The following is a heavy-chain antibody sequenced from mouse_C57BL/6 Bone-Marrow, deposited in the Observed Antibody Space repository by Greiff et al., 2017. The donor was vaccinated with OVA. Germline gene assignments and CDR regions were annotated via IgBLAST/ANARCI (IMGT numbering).Heavy chain of an antibody. V-gene: IGHV1-53*01. J-gene: IGHJ4*01. D-gene: IGHD1-1*01. Sequence: VQLQQSGTELVKPGASVKLSCKASGYTFTSYWMHWVKQRPGQGLEWIGNINPSNGGTNYNEKFKSKATLTVDKSSSTAYMQLSSLTSEDSAVYYCEREWYYYCSSYGYAMDYWGQGTSVTVSS. CDR2: INPSNGGT. CDR3: EREWYYYCSSYGYAMDY. CDR1: GYTFTSYW.